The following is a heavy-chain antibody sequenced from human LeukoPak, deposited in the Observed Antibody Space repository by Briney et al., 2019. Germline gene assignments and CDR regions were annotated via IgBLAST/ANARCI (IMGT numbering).Heavy chain of an antibody. J-gene: IGHJ4*02. CDR1: GFTFSSNA. CDR2: ILGDGRTT. Sequence: PEGSLRLSCAASGFTFSSNAMTWVRQAPGKGLEWVSAILGDGRTTYYADSVKGRSTISRNNSKNTLYLQMNSLRAEDTAIYYCAEGRGLVSPDVHWGQGTLVTVSS. V-gene: IGHV3-23*01. CDR3: AEGRGLVSPDVH. D-gene: IGHD4-23*01.